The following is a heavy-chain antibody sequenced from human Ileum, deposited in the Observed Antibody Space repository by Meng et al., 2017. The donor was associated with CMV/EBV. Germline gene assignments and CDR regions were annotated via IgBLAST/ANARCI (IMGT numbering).Heavy chain of an antibody. V-gene: IGHV3-66*01. Sequence: GHWVVSGGGLVQPGGSLSLSCAASGFTVRSNYMSWVRQAPGKGLDWVSVIYASGKTYYADSVKGRFTISRDNSKNTLFLQMNSLRGEDTAVYYCARDGGSGWHHGDWGQGTLVTVSS. CDR2: IYASGKT. CDR1: GFTVRSNY. D-gene: IGHD6-19*01. CDR3: ARDGGSGWHHGD. J-gene: IGHJ4*02.